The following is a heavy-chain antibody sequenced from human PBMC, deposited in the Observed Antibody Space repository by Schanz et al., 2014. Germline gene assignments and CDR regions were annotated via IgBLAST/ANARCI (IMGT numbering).Heavy chain of an antibody. D-gene: IGHD3-10*01. Sequence: EVQLVESGGGLVQPGGSLRLSCTASGFTFSDYWMSWVRQAPGEGPEWVANIKHDGSVKDYVDSVKGRFTMSRDNAKNSLNLQMNGLRAEDTAVWYCARIGGSVLDYWGQGTLVTVSS. V-gene: IGHV3-7*05. J-gene: IGHJ4*02. CDR1: GFTFSDYW. CDR2: IKHDGSVK. CDR3: ARIGGSVLDY.